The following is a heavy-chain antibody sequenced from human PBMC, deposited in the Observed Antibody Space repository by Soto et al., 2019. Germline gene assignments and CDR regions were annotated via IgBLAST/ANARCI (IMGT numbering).Heavy chain of an antibody. Sequence: GSLRLSCAASGFAVSSTSMSWVRQAPGKGLEWVSVFFSGGHTYYADSVKGRFTISRDNSKNTLYLQMNSLRAEDTAVYYCARDKARKNYYGSGTYRNWGQGTLVTDSS. D-gene: IGHD3-10*01. CDR3: ARDKARKNYYGSGTYRN. V-gene: IGHV3-53*01. CDR1: GFAVSSTS. CDR2: FFSGGHT. J-gene: IGHJ4*02.